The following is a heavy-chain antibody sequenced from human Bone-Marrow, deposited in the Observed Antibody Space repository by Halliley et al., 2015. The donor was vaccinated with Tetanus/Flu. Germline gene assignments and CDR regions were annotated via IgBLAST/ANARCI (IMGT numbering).Heavy chain of an antibody. Sequence: SLRLSCAVSGFTFSDHYMDWVRQAPGKGLEWVGRSRDKANGYTTEYAASVKGRFIISRDDSKSSLHLQMNSLKSEDTAVYYCVGSGNSRTGIDYWGQGTLVTVSS. V-gene: IGHV3-72*01. J-gene: IGHJ4*02. CDR3: VGSGNSRTGIDY. D-gene: IGHD2-21*02. CDR2: SRDKANGYTT. CDR1: GFTFSDHY.